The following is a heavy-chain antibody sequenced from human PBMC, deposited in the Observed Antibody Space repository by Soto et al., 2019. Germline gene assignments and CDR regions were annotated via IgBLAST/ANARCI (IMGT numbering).Heavy chain of an antibody. V-gene: IGHV3-30-3*01. Sequence: QVRLVESGGGVVRPGRSLRLSCAASGFIFNRYAMNWVRQSPGKGLEWMAVISYDGNTKYYADSVRGRFPISRDNSRNTLYLELNTMRAEDTAVYFCAREENGGEDGSYYFDYWGQGAPVIVS. D-gene: IGHD2-8*01. CDR1: GFIFNRYA. J-gene: IGHJ4*02. CDR2: ISYDGNTK. CDR3: AREENGGEDGSYYFDY.